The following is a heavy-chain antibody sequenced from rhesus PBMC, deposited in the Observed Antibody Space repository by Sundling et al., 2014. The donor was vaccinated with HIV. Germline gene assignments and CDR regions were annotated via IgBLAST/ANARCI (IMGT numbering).Heavy chain of an antibody. CDR1: GFTFRDHN. V-gene: IGHV3-178*01. Sequence: EVQLVESGGGLAKPGGSLRLTCAASGFTFRDHNMDWVRQAPGKGLEWVARISNSGGSTWYADSVKGRFTISRDNAKNVLFLQMSGLRPEDTAVYYCARDWGYNLWTGPGTLDAWGQGVVVTVSS. J-gene: IGHJ6*01. D-gene: IGHD3-3*01. CDR2: ISNSGGST. CDR3: ARDWGYNLWTGPGTLDA.